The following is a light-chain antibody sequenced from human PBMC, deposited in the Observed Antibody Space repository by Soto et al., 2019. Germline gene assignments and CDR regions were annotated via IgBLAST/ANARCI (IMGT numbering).Light chain of an antibody. CDR3: QQYNSSPYP. J-gene: IGKJ2*01. Sequence: DIQMTQSPSTLSASVGDRVTITCRASQSISSWLAWYQQKPGKAPKLLIYKASSLESGVPSRFSGSGSGTEFTLAISSLQPDDFATYYCQQYNSSPYPFRQGTKLEI. CDR1: QSISSW. V-gene: IGKV1-5*03. CDR2: KAS.